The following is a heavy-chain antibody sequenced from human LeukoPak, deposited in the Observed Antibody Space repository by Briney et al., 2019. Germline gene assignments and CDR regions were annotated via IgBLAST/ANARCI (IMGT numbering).Heavy chain of an antibody. D-gene: IGHD3-16*01. V-gene: IGHV4-59*01. CDR2: HSYSGGA. CDR1: GVYISNYY. CDR3: ARGLIRGACDI. Sequence: SETLSLTCTVSGVYISNYYWNYFRQSPGKGLEWIGYHSYSGGANYNPSLESRVTISLDTSKNLFSLSLSSVTAADTAVYYCARGLIRGACDIWGHGTMVTVSS. J-gene: IGHJ3*02.